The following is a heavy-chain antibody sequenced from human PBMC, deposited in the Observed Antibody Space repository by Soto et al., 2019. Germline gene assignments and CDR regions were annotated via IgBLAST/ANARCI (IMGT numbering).Heavy chain of an antibody. Sequence: GGSLRLSCAASGFTFSSYEMNWVRQAPGKGLEWVSYINSDGSTTTYADSVKGRFTISRDNAKNTVYLQITSLTAEDTAVYYCARDRSYTTDYWGQGTLVTVSS. V-gene: IGHV3-74*01. CDR1: GFTFSSYE. D-gene: IGHD1-26*01. CDR3: ARDRSYTTDY. J-gene: IGHJ4*02. CDR2: INSDGSTT.